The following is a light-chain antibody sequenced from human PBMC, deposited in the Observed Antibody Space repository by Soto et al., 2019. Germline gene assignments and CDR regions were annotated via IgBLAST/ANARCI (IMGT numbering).Light chain of an antibody. CDR3: QQRSNWPPT. Sequence: LLTPSPYALSVSLGERATINCKSSQSVLYSSKNRNHLAWYQQRPGQPPKVLIYWASTRESGVPDRFSGSGSGTDFTLTISSLEPEDFAVYYCQQRSNWPPTFGQGTRWRL. V-gene: IGKV4-1*01. J-gene: IGKJ5*01. CDR1: QSVLYSSKNRNH. CDR2: WAS.